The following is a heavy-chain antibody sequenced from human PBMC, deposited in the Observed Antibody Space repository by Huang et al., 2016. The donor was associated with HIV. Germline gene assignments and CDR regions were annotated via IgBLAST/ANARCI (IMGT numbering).Heavy chain of an antibody. V-gene: IGHV1-18*01. J-gene: IGHJ3*02. Sequence: QVQLVQSGVEVKKPGASVKVSCKASGYTFTSYGISWVRQAPGHGLEWMVWSSADKGVTNVAKNVQGIVTMTTDTSTSTAYMELRSLRSDDTDVYYCARDSPLLGVVIVVVPTAPNAFDIWGQGTMVTVSS. CDR3: ARDSPLLGVVIVVVPTAPNAFDI. CDR2: SSADKGVT. D-gene: IGHD2-2*01. CDR1: GYTFTSYG.